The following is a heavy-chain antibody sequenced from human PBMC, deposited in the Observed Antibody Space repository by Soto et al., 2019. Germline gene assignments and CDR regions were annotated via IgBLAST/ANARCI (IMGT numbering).Heavy chain of an antibody. J-gene: IGHJ4*02. CDR1: GGTFSSYA. D-gene: IGHD6-13*01. Sequence: QVQLVQSGAEVKKPGSSVKVSCKASGGTFSSYAISWVRQAPGQGLEWMGGIIPIFGTANYAQKFQGRVTITADESTSSAYMDVSSLRSEDTAVYYCARDRGAAAGRWFRYWGQGTLVTVSS. V-gene: IGHV1-69*01. CDR3: ARDRGAAAGRWFRY. CDR2: IIPIFGTA.